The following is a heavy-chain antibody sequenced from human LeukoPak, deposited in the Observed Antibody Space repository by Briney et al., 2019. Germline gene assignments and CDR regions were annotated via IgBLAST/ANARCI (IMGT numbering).Heavy chain of an antibody. J-gene: IGHJ6*03. D-gene: IGHD1-7*01. CDR1: GFTFSSYG. CDR3: AKDSGDWNSKYYYYMDV. CDR2: IRYDGSNK. Sequence: PGGSLRLSCAASGFTFSSYGMHWVRQAPGKGLERVAFIRYDGSNKYYADSVKGRFTISRDNSKNTLYLQMNSLRAEDTAVYYCAKDSGDWNSKYYYYMDVWGKGTTVTVSS. V-gene: IGHV3-30*02.